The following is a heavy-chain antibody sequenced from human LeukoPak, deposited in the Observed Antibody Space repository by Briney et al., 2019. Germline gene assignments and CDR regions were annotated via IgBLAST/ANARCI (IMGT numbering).Heavy chain of an antibody. CDR2: ISYDGSNK. D-gene: IGHD4-17*01. CDR1: GFTFSSYG. V-gene: IGHV3-30*03. Sequence: GGSLRLSCAASGFTFSSYGMHWVRQAPGKGLEWVAVISYDGSNKYYADSVKGRFTISRDNSKNTLYLQMNSLRAEDTAVYYCARGLGYGDTTFWGQGTLVTVSS. CDR3: ARGLGYGDTTF. J-gene: IGHJ4*02.